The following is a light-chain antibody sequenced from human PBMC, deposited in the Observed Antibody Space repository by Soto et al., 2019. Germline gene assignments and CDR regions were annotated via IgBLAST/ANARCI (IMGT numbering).Light chain of an antibody. CDR2: EGS. Sequence: QSALTQPASVSGSPGQSITISCTGTSSDVGSYNLVSWYQQHPGKAPKLMIYEGSKRPSGVSNRFSGSKSGNTASLTISGLQAEDEADYYCCSYAGSSTSYVVFGGGNKVTVL. CDR3: CSYAGSSTSYVV. V-gene: IGLV2-23*01. J-gene: IGLJ2*01. CDR1: SSDVGSYNL.